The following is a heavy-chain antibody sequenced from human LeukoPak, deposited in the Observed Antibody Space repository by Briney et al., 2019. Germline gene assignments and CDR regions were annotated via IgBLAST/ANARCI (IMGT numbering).Heavy chain of an antibody. CDR3: ARAVPAATGVDYGMDV. CDR2: MNPNSGNT. Sequence: ASVKVSCKASGYTFTSYDINWVRQATGQGLEWMGWMNPNSGNTGYAQKFQGRVTMTRNTSISTAYMELSSLRSEDTAVYYCARAVPAATGVDYGMDVWGQGTTVTVSS. V-gene: IGHV1-8*01. D-gene: IGHD2-2*01. CDR1: GYTFTSYD. J-gene: IGHJ6*02.